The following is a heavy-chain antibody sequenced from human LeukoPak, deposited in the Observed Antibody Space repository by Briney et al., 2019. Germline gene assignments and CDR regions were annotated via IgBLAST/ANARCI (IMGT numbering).Heavy chain of an antibody. Sequence: PGGSLRLSCAASGFTFSIYAMHWVRQAPGKGLEWVAVISYDGSNKYYADSVKGRFTISRDNSKNTLYLQMNSLRAEDTAVYYCARDSYDSSGYYSPTWFDPWGQGTLVTVSS. J-gene: IGHJ5*02. V-gene: IGHV3-30*04. CDR2: ISYDGSNK. CDR3: ARDSYDSSGYYSPTWFDP. CDR1: GFTFSIYA. D-gene: IGHD3-22*01.